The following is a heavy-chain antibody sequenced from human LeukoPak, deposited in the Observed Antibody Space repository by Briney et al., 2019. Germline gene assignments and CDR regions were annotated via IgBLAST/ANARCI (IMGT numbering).Heavy chain of an antibody. CDR3: ARGSLVIIPHFDY. D-gene: IGHD3/OR15-3a*01. CDR2: IYSGGST. Sequence: GGSLRLSCAASGFTVSSNYMSWVRQAPGKGLEWVSVIYSGGSTYYADSVKGRFTISRDNSKNTLYLQMNSLRAEGTAVYYCARGSLVIIPHFDYWGQGTLVTVSS. J-gene: IGHJ4*02. CDR1: GFTVSSNY. V-gene: IGHV3-66*02.